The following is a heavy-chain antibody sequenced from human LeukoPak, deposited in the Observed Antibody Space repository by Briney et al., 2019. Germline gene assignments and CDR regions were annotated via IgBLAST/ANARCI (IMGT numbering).Heavy chain of an antibody. V-gene: IGHV4-39*01. CDR2: IYYTGST. D-gene: IGHD6-13*01. CDR1: GGSISTNGYY. J-gene: IGHJ4*02. CDR3: ARLAAAGDFDC. Sequence: SETLSLACSVSGGSISTNGYYWGWIRQSPGKGLEWIGSIYYTGSTYYNPSLKSRVTVSVDTSRNQFSLKLGSMTAADTAVYYCARLAAAGDFDCWGQGTLVTVSS.